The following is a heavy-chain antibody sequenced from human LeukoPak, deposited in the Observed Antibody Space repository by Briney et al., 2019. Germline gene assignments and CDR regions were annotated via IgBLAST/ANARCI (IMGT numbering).Heavy chain of an antibody. V-gene: IGHV3-7*01. CDR2: IKQDGSEK. CDR3: ARGGSIAARPYYYYGMDV. D-gene: IGHD6-6*01. J-gene: IGHJ6*02. CDR1: GFTFSSYW. Sequence: PGGSLRLSCAASGFTFSSYWMSWARQAPGKGLEWVANIKQDGSEKYYVDSVKGRYTISRDNAKNSLYLQMNSLRAEDTAVYYCARGGSIAARPYYYYGMDVWGQGTTVTVSS.